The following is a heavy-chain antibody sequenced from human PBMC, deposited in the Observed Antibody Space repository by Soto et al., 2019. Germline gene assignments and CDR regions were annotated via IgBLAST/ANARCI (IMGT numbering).Heavy chain of an antibody. CDR1: GFVFNMYW. CDR3: IRGPRPSSVGTGAF. V-gene: IGHV3-74*01. J-gene: IGHJ4*02. Sequence: GGSLRLSCAASGFVFNMYWMHWVRQVPGEGPEWVTRINDDGTRTDYADSAKGRFTISRDNAKDILYLQMNALRVDDTAVYYCIRGPRPSSVGTGAFWGQGALVTVSS. CDR2: INDDGTRT. D-gene: IGHD3-10*01.